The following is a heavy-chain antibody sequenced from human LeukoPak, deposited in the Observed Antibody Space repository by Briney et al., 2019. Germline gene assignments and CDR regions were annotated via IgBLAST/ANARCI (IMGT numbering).Heavy chain of an antibody. J-gene: IGHJ5*02. CDR3: ARPRGDSSGANWFDP. V-gene: IGHV4-39*01. CDR1: GGSISSSSYY. CDR2: IYYSGST. Sequence: PPETLSLTCTVSGGSISSSSYYWGWIRQPPGKGPEWIGSIYYSGSTYYNPSLKSRVTISVDTSKNQFSLKLSSVTAADTAVYYCARPRGDSSGANWFDPWGQGTLVTVSS. D-gene: IGHD6-19*01.